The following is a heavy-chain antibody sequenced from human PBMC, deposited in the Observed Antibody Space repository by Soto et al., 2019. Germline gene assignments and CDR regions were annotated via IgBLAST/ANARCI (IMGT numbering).Heavy chain of an antibody. CDR1: GGTFSSYS. CDR3: ARDGGMHSGGIDY. D-gene: IGHD1-26*01. Sequence: QVQLVQSGAEVKKPGSSVKVSCKASGGTFSSYSINWVRQAPGQGLEWMGEIIPIFGTANYAQKFQGRVKSTADEATGKAYMELSSLRSEDTTVYYCARDGGMHSGGIDYWGQGTLVTVSS. CDR2: IIPIFGTA. J-gene: IGHJ4*02. V-gene: IGHV1-69*01.